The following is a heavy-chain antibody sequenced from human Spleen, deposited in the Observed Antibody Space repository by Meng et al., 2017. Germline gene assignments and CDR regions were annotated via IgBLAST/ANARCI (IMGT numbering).Heavy chain of an antibody. V-gene: IGHV3-74*01. CDR2: IKSDGSST. D-gene: IGHD3-9*01. CDR1: GFTFSSYW. Sequence: GESLKISCVASGFTFSSYWMHWVRQAPGKGLVWVSRIKSDGSSTNYADSVKGRFTVSRDNAKNTLYLQMNSLRADDTGVYYCTWDDKAVSDYWGQGTLVTVSS. CDR3: TWDDKAVSDY. J-gene: IGHJ4*02.